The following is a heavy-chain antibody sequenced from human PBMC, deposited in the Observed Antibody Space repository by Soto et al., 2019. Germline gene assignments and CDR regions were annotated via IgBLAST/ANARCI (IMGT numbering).Heavy chain of an antibody. CDR2: IKSKADGGTT. J-gene: IGHJ6*02. D-gene: IGHD6-13*01. V-gene: IGHV3-15*01. Sequence: GSLILSWAASGFTFRKAWMSWVRPAPGKGLGGVSRIKSKADGGTTDYAAHVKGRFTISRDDSKNTLYLQMNSLKTEDTAVYYCTTAVRYSSSWYYYYGMDVWGQGTTVTVSS. CDR1: GFTFRKAW. CDR3: TTAVRYSSSWYYYYGMDV.